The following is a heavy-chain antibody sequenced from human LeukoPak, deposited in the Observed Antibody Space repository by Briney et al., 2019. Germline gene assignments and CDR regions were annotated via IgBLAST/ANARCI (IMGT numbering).Heavy chain of an antibody. V-gene: IGHV3-23*01. D-gene: IGHD3-22*01. J-gene: IGHJ5*02. Sequence: GGSLRLSCAASGFIFNNYGLIWVRQAPGKRLEWVSAISNDGGGTTYADFVKGRFTISRDNSKNTLFLQMNSLRAEDTALYYCAKGGSGYFLDLWGQGTLVTVSS. CDR2: ISNDGGGT. CDR1: GFIFNNYG. CDR3: AKGGSGYFLDL.